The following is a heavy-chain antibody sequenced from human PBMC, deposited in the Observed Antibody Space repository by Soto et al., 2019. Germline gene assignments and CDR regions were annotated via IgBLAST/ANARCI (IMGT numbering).Heavy chain of an antibody. CDR2: ISGSGGST. J-gene: IGHJ3*02. CDR3: ANALGYYDSSGYSYDAFDI. V-gene: IGHV3-23*01. CDR1: GFTFSSYA. D-gene: IGHD3-22*01. Sequence: GGSLRLSCAASGFTFSSYAMSWVRQAPGKGLEWVSAISGSGGSTYYADSVKGRFTISRDNSKNTLYLQMNSLRAEDTAVYYCANALGYYDSSGYSYDAFDIWGKGTMVTVSS.